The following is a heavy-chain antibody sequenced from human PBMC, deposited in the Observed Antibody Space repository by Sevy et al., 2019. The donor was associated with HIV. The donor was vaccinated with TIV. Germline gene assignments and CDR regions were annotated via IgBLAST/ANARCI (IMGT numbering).Heavy chain of an antibody. V-gene: IGHV4-34*01. CDR2: INHSGST. D-gene: IGHD3-3*01. CDR1: GGSFSGYY. J-gene: IGHJ4*02. CDR3: ARGGVYYDFWGGYYPNGGYYFDY. Sequence: SETLSLTCAVYGGSFSGYYWSWIRQPPGKGLEWIGEINHSGSTNYNPSLKSRVTISVDTSKNHFSLKLSSVTDADTAVYYCARGGVYYDFWGGYYPNGGYYFDYWGQGTLVTVSS.